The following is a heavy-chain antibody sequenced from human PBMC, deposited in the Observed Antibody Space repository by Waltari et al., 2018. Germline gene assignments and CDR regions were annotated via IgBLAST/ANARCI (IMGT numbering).Heavy chain of an antibody. V-gene: IGHV3-23*01. Sequence: EVQLLESGGGLVQPGGSLRLSCAASGFTFSSYAMVWVPQGPGQGWEGVGAISGSGGSKYYADSGKGRFTISRDNSKNTLYLQMNSLRAEDTAVYYCARDDHFRLALDYWGQGTMVTVSS. J-gene: IGHJ4*02. CDR3: ARDDHFRLALDY. D-gene: IGHD6-19*01. CDR1: GFTFSSYA. CDR2: ISGSGGSK.